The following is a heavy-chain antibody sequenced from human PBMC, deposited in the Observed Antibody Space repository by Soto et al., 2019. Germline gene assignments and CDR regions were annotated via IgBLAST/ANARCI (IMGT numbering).Heavy chain of an antibody. CDR1: GFTFSNYA. J-gene: IGHJ4*02. CDR2: ITGRDGNT. Sequence: EVQLLESGGGLVQPGGSLRLSCVASGFTFSNYAMSWVRQAPGKGLEWVSAITGRDGNTYYADSVKGRFTISRDNSDNMLFLQMNSLRAEDTAVYHCAKAHGTVTTLWSWDYWGLGNLVTVSS. D-gene: IGHD4-17*01. V-gene: IGHV3-23*01. CDR3: AKAHGTVTTLWSWDY.